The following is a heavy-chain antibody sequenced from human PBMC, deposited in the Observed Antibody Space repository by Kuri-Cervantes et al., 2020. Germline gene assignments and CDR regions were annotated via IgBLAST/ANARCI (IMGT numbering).Heavy chain of an antibody. J-gene: IGHJ4*02. CDR1: GGSFSAYY. Sequence: SQTLSLTCAVYGGSFSAYYWSWIRQPPGKGLEWIGYVYGSGSTKYSPSLKSRVTISVDMSKNHFSLKLTSVTAADTAVYYCARDSGSYCFDYWGQGTLVTVSS. D-gene: IGHD1-26*01. CDR3: ARDSGSYCFDY. CDR2: VYGSGST. V-gene: IGHV4-59*01.